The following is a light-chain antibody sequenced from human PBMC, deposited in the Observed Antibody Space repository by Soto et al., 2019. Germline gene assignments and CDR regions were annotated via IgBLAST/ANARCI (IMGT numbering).Light chain of an antibody. CDR2: EVS. Sequence: QPASVSGSPGQSITISCTGSSSDVGAYRYVSWFQQHPGRAPKLIIYEVSNRPSGVSDRFSGSKSGNTASLTISGLKAEDEADYHCSSYTTTTAWVFGGGTKVTVL. CDR1: SSDVGAYRY. J-gene: IGLJ3*02. CDR3: SSYTTTTAWV. V-gene: IGLV2-14*01.